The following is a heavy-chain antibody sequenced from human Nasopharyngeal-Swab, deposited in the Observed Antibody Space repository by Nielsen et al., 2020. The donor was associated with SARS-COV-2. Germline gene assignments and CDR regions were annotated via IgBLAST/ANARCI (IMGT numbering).Heavy chain of an antibody. J-gene: IGHJ4*02. D-gene: IGHD1-26*01. CDR3: TTIVGANGGDDY. Sequence: GSLRLSCAASGFIFSNAWMSWVRQAPGKGLEWVGRIKSKTDGGTTDYAAPVKGRFTISRDDSKNTLYLQMNSLKTEDTAVYYCTTIVGANGGDDYWGQGTLVTVSS. CDR2: IKSKTDGGTT. V-gene: IGHV3-15*01. CDR1: GFIFSNAW.